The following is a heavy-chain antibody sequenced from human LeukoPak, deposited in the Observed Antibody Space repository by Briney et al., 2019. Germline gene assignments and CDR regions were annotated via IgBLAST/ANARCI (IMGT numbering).Heavy chain of an antibody. D-gene: IGHD3-22*01. Sequence: RASVKVSCKASGGTFSSYAISWVRQAPGQGLEWMGGIIPIFGTANHAQKFQGRVTITADESTSTAYMELSSLRSEDTAVYYCAQYYYDSSGSYYFDYWGQGTLVTVSS. CDR1: GGTFSSYA. CDR3: AQYYYDSSGSYYFDY. CDR2: IIPIFGTA. J-gene: IGHJ4*02. V-gene: IGHV1-69*13.